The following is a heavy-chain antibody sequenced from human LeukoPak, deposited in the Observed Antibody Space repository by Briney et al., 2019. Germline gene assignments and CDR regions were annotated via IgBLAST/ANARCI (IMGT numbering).Heavy chain of an antibody. CDR2: ISGSGGST. CDR3: AKARRAAGPIDY. V-gene: IGHV3-23*01. D-gene: IGHD6-13*01. J-gene: IGHJ4*02. CDR1: GFTFSSYA. Sequence: GGSLRLSCVASGFTFSSYAMNWVRQAPGKGLEWVSAISGSGGSTYYADSVKGRFTISRDNSKNTLYLQMNSLRAEDTAVYYCAKARRAAGPIDYWGQGTLVTVSS.